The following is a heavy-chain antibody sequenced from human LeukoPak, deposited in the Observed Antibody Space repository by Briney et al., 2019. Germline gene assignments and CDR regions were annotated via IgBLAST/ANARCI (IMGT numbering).Heavy chain of an antibody. CDR3: ARVYLGYYDSSGYYGHPNWYFDL. V-gene: IGHV6-1*01. CDR2: TYYRSKWYN. CDR1: GDSVSSNSAA. D-gene: IGHD3-22*01. J-gene: IGHJ2*01. Sequence: SQTLSLTCAISGDSVSSNSAAWNWIRQSPSRGLEWLGRTYYRSKWYNDYAVSVKSRITINPDTSKNQFSLQLNSVTPEDTAVYYCARVYLGYYDSSGYYGHPNWYFDLWGRGTLVTVSS.